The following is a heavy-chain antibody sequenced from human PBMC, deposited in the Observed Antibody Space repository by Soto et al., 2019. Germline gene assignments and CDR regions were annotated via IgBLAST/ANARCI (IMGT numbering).Heavy chain of an antibody. CDR3: SRGDRSSPYFDD. CDR1: GGSISSGGYY. J-gene: IGHJ4*02. V-gene: IGHV4-31*03. Sequence: QVQLQESGPGLVKPSQTLSLTCTVSGGSISSGGYYWIRPRQHPGQGLEGVRYLYYSGSTYYNPSLTRRGAISLDTSTKHFSLKLISVTAADTAVYYCSRGDRSSPYFDDWGQGTLVTVSS. D-gene: IGHD6-13*01. CDR2: LYYSGST.